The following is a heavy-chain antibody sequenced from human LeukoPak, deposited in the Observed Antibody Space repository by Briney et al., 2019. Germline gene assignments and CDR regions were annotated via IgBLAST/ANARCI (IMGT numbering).Heavy chain of an antibody. J-gene: IGHJ5*02. D-gene: IGHD3-16*01. CDR3: ARDGGGWFDP. V-gene: IGHV3-13*01. CDR2: IGTAGDT. CDR1: GFTFSIYD. Sequence: QSGGSLRLSCAASGFTFSIYDMHWVRQATGKGLEWVSAIGTAGDTYYPGSVKGRFTISRENAKNSLYLQMNSLRAGDTAVYYCARDGGGWFDPWGQGTLVTVSS.